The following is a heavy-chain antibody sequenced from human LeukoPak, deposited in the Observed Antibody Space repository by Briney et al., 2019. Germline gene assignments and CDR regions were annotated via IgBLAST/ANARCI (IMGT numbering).Heavy chain of an antibody. CDR2: IIPILGIA. CDR1: GGTSSSYA. Sequence: SVKVSCKASGGTSSSYAISWVRQAPGQGLEWMGRIIPILGIANYAQKFQGRVTMTADTSISTAYMELSRLRSEDTAVYYCARDDQTYYYDSFLHWGPGTLVTVSS. J-gene: IGHJ1*01. D-gene: IGHD3-22*01. V-gene: IGHV1-69*04. CDR3: ARDDQTYYYDSFLH.